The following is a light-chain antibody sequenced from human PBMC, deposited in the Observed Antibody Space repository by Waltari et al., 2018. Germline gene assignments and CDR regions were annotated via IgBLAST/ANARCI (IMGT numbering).Light chain of an antibody. J-gene: IGKJ2*01. CDR2: DAS. CDR3: QQRSNWTPHT. CDR1: QSVGSY. Sequence: EIVWTQSPDTLSLSPGDTATLSCRASQSVGSYLAWYQQKPGQPPRLLIYDASNRATGVPARFRGSGSGTEFTLTISSLEAEDFAVYYCQQRSNWTPHTFGQGARLEIK. V-gene: IGKV3-11*01.